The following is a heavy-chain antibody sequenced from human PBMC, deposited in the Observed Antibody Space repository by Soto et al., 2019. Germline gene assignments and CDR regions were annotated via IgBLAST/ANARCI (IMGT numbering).Heavy chain of an antibody. D-gene: IGHD3-16*01. Sequence: PGGSLRLSCAASGFTFSSYGMHWVRQAPGRRLVWESGISSDASNTYYADSVKGRFTISRDNAQNTLYLQMNSLRVDDTGVYYCVKNGGQWGQGTLVTVSS. CDR3: VKNGGQ. J-gene: IGHJ4*02. CDR2: ISSDASNT. CDR1: GFTFSSYG. V-gene: IGHV3-74*01.